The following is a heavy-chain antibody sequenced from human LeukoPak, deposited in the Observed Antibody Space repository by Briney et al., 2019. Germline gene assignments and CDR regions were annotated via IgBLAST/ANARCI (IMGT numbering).Heavy chain of an antibody. V-gene: IGHV1-46*01. CDR3: ARQGTMWSPPFDW. CDR1: GYTFTSYY. D-gene: IGHD1-7*01. Sequence: ASVKVSCTASGYTFTSYYIHWVRQAPGQGLEWMGIINPSGGSTTYAQKFQGRVTMTRDTSTSTVFMELSSLRSEDTAVYYCARQGTMWSPPFDWWGQGTLVTVSS. CDR2: INPSGGST. J-gene: IGHJ4*02.